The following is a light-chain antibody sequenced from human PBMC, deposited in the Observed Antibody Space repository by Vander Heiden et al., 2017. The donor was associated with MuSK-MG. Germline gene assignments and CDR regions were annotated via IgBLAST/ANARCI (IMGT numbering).Light chain of an antibody. CDR1: QSVSIY. CDR2: DAS. J-gene: IGKJ4*01. V-gene: IGKV3-11*01. Sequence: IVLPHSPATLSLSPGERATLSCRASQSVSIYLAWYQQKPGQAPRLLIYDASNRATGIPDRVSGSGSGTDFTLTSSSREPEDFAVYYWQQRSNWLTFGGGTKVEIK. CDR3: QQRSNWLT.